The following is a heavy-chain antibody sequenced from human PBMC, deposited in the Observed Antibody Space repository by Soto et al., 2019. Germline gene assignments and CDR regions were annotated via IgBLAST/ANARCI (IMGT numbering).Heavy chain of an antibody. CDR2: IYYSGST. V-gene: IGHV4-59*01. CDR3: ARIDYYYYYMDV. J-gene: IGHJ6*03. Sequence: TSETLSLTCTVSGGSISSYYWSWIRQPPGKGLEWIGYIYYSGSTNYNPSLKSRVTISVDTSKNQFPLKLSSVTAADTAVYYCARIDYYYYYMDVWGKGTTVTVSS. CDR1: GGSISSYY.